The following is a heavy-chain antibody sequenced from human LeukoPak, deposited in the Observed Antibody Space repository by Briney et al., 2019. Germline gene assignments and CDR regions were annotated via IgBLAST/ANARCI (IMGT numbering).Heavy chain of an antibody. CDR3: ARAVHCDYVWGSYRPVYYFDY. V-gene: IGHV4-34*01. CDR2: INHSGST. J-gene: IGHJ4*02. CDR1: GGSFSGYY. Sequence: SESLSLTCAVYGGSFSGYYWSWIRQPPGKGLEWIGEINHSGSTNYNPSLKSRVTISVDTSKNQFSLKLSSVTAADTAVYYCARAVHCDYVWGSYRPVYYFDYWGQGTLVTVSS. D-gene: IGHD3-16*02.